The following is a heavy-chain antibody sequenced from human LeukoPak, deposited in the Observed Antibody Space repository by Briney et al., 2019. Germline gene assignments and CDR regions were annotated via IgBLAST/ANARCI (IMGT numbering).Heavy chain of an antibody. CDR2: INHDGGDR. V-gene: IGHV3-7*02. Sequence: GGSLRLSCVASGFIFRNYWMSWVRQAPGKGLEWVANINHDGGDRNYVDSVKGRFTISRDNAKSSLYLQMNSLRVEDTAVYYCAITGGPTVTAFDLWGQGILVTVSS. CDR3: AITGGPTVTAFDL. J-gene: IGHJ4*02. D-gene: IGHD4-17*01. CDR1: GFIFRNYW.